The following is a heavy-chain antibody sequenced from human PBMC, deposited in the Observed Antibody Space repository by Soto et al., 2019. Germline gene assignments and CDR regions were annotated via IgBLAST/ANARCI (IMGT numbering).Heavy chain of an antibody. D-gene: IGHD3-9*01. J-gene: IGHJ4*02. CDR2: IYYRGNA. CDR3: ARLEGLATISYYSDF. V-gene: IGHV4-39*01. CDR1: DDSINSDKYY. Sequence: SETLSLTCSVSDDSINSDKYYWGWIREPPGKGLEWIGSIYYRGNAYNNPTLQTRVTISLHQSRSQFSLKLNSVTAADSAVYLCARLEGLATISYYSDFGGPGAQVTVTS.